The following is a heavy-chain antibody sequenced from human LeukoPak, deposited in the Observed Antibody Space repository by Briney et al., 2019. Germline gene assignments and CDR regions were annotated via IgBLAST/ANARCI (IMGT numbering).Heavy chain of an antibody. V-gene: IGHV3-21*01. Sequence: GGSLRLSCAASGFTFSSYSMNWVRQAPGKGLEWVSSISSSSSYTYYADSVKGRFTISRDNAKNSLYLQMNSLRAEDTAVYYCAREDWFDPWGQGTLVTVSS. CDR3: AREDWFDP. J-gene: IGHJ5*02. CDR2: ISSSSSYT. CDR1: GFTFSSYS.